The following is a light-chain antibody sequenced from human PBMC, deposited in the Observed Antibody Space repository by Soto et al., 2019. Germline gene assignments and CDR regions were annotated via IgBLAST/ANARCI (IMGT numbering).Light chain of an antibody. Sequence: EIVLTQSPGTLSLSPGERATLSCRASQSVSINYLAWYQQKPGQAPRLLIYGASNRATGIPDRFSGSGSGTDFTLTIRRREPEDFAVYSCQQYGSPPPITFGQGTRLEIK. CDR1: QSVSINY. CDR3: QQYGSPPPIT. CDR2: GAS. J-gene: IGKJ5*01. V-gene: IGKV3-20*01.